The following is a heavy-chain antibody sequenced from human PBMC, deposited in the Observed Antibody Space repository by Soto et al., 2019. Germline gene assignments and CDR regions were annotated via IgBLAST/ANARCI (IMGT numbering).Heavy chain of an antibody. CDR1: GGSITSSY. CDR3: ARGLRYFDW. Sequence: QVQLQESGPGLVKPSETLSLTCTVSGGSITSSYWSWIRQPPGKGLEWIGYIHYSGSTNYNPSLKSRVTISVDTSKNQFSLNLSSVTAADTAVYFCARGLRYFDWWGQGTLVTVSS. D-gene: IGHD3-9*01. V-gene: IGHV4-59*01. CDR2: IHYSGST. J-gene: IGHJ4*02.